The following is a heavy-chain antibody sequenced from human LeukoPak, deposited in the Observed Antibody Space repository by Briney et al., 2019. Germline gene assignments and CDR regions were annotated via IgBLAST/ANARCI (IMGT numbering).Heavy chain of an antibody. CDR3: ARVDYGSGSYFDL. CDR1: GFTVNNNY. Sequence: GGSLRLSCAASGFTVNNNYMSCVRQAPGKGLEWVSVIYSVVDTTYADSVKGRLTISRDNSKNTLFLQMNSLRADDTAVYYCARVDYGSGSYFDLWGQGTLVTVSS. V-gene: IGHV3-66*01. CDR2: IYSVVDT. J-gene: IGHJ4*02. D-gene: IGHD3-10*01.